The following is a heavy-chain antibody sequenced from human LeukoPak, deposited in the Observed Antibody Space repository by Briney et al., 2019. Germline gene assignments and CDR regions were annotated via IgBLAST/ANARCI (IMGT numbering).Heavy chain of an antibody. CDR1: GFTFSSYA. V-gene: IGHV3-30-3*01. J-gene: IGHJ4*02. D-gene: IGHD3-10*01. Sequence: PGGSLRLSCAASGFTFSSYAMSWVRQAPGKGLEWVAVISYDGSNKYYADSVKGRFTISRDNSKNTLYLQMNSLRAEDTAVYYCAREWFGEFPNYLDYWGQGTLVTVSS. CDR2: ISYDGSNK. CDR3: AREWFGEFPNYLDY.